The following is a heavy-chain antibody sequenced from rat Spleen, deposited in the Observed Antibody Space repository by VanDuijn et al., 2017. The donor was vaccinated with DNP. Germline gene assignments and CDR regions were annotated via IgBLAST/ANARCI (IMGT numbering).Heavy chain of an antibody. CDR1: GFTFNNYW. D-gene: IGHD1-9*01. CDR2: ITGGSGTT. CDR3: ARQQIHTTGITDY. Sequence: EVQLVESGGDLVQPGRSLKLSCVGSGFTFNNYWMTWIRQVPGRGLEWVASITGGSGTTSYSDAVKGRFMISRDNAKSSLDLQMNSLKSEDTATYYCARQQIHTTGITDYWGQGVMVTVSS. J-gene: IGHJ2*01. V-gene: IGHV5-31*01.